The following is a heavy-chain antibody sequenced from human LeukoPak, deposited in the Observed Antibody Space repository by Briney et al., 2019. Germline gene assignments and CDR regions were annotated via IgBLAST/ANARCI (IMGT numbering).Heavy chain of an antibody. CDR1: GYSISSGYY. CDR2: IHSSETT. J-gene: IGHJ3*02. V-gene: IGHV4-38-2*02. Sequence: SETLSLTCTVSGYSISSGYYWGWIRQPPGKGLEWIGRIHSSETTIYSPSLKSRVTMSLDMAKNQFSLKVTSVTAADTAVYYCARGHLWFGDPDAFDIWGQGTMVTVSS. CDR3: ARGHLWFGDPDAFDI. D-gene: IGHD3-10*01.